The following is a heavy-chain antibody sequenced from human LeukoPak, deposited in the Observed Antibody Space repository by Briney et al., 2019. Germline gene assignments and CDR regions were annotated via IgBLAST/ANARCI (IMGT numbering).Heavy chain of an antibody. D-gene: IGHD4-17*01. CDR3: ARTTTPGDFDY. J-gene: IGHJ4*02. CDR1: GGTFSSYA. CDR2: INPIFGTA. V-gene: IGHV1-69*13. Sequence: VASVKVSCKASGGTFSSYAISWVRQAPGQGLEWMGGINPIFGTANYAQKFQGRVTITADESTSTAYLELSSLRSEDTAVYYCARTTTPGDFDYWGQGTLVTVSS.